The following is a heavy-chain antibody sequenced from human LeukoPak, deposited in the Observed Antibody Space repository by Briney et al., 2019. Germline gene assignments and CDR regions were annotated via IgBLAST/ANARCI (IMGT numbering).Heavy chain of an antibody. J-gene: IGHJ1*01. V-gene: IGHV3-23*01. D-gene: IGHD1-14*01. CDR3: AKEVGTHPEPPGYFQH. CDR2: ISGSGGST. Sequence: GGSLRLSCAASGFTFSSYAMSWVRQAPGKGLEWVSAISGSGGSTYYADSVKGRFTISRDNSKNTLYLQMNSLRAEDTAVYYCAKEVGTHPEPPGYFQHRGQGTLVTVSS. CDR1: GFTFSSYA.